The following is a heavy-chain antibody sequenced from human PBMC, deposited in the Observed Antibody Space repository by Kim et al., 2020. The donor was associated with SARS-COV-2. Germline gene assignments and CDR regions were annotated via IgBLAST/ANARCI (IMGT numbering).Heavy chain of an antibody. CDR2: ISYDGSNK. CDR1: GFTFSSYG. CDR3: AKDGPEGYDFWSGLGDYYYYGMDV. J-gene: IGHJ6*02. Sequence: GGSLRLSCAASGFTFSSYGMHWVRQAPGKGLEWVAVISYDGSNKYYADSVKGRFTISRDNSKNTLYLQMNSLRAEDTAVYYCAKDGPEGYDFWSGLGDYYYYGMDVWGQGTTVTVSS. V-gene: IGHV3-30*18. D-gene: IGHD3-3*01.